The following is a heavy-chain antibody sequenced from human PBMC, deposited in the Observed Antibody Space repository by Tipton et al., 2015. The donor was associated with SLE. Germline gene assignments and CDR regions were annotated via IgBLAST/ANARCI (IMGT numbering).Heavy chain of an antibody. D-gene: IGHD6-13*01. CDR3: ARRRGSSWYEDYFDY. J-gene: IGHJ4*02. CDR1: GGSISSYY. Sequence: TLSLTCTVSGGSISSYYWSWIRQPAGGGLEWIGRIYTNENTNYNPSLKSRVTMSVDMSKNQFSLKLSSVTAADTAVYYCARRRGSSWYEDYFDYWGQGTLVTVSS. V-gene: IGHV4-4*07. CDR2: IYTNENT.